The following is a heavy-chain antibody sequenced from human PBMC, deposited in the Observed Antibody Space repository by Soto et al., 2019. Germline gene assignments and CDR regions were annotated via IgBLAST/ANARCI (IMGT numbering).Heavy chain of an antibody. CDR2: IIPIFGTA. J-gene: IGHJ3*02. CDR1: GGTFSSYA. Sequence: GASVKVSCKASGGTFSSYAISWVRQAPGQGLEWMGGIIPIFGTANYAQKFQGRVTITADESTSTAYMELRSLRSDDTAVYYCARVPGPDDFDIWGQGTMVTVSS. V-gene: IGHV1-69*13. CDR3: ARVPGPDDFDI.